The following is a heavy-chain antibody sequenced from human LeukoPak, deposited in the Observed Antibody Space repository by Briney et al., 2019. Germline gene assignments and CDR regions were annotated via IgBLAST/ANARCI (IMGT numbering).Heavy chain of an antibody. CDR1: GGSFSDYY. J-gene: IGHJ4*02. CDR3: VRGLYCSGGSCRFDY. Sequence: SETLSLTCAVYGGSFSDYYWSWIRQPPGKGLEWIGEINHSGSTNYNPSPKSRVTISVDTSKNQFSLKLSSVTAADTAVYYCVRGLYCSGGSCRFDYWGQGTLVTVSS. D-gene: IGHD2-15*01. V-gene: IGHV4-34*01. CDR2: INHSGST.